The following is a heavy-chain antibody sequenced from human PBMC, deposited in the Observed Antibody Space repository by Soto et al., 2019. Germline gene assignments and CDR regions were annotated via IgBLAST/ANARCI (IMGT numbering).Heavy chain of an antibody. Sequence: SETLSLTCTVSGASISDSSYFWGWIRQPPGKGLECIGSIYYSGITHYNPSLKSRVTISVDTSKNQFSLKLSSVTAADTAVYYCARPRDCSSTSCYGALDPWGQGTLVTVSS. V-gene: IGHV4-39*01. CDR3: ARPRDCSSTSCYGALDP. CDR1: GASISDSSYF. D-gene: IGHD2-2*01. J-gene: IGHJ5*02. CDR2: IYYSGIT.